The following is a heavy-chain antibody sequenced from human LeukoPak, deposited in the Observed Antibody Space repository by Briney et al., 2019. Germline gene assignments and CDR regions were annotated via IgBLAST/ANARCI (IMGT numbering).Heavy chain of an antibody. Sequence: PGGSLRLSCAASGFTFSSYSTNCVSQAPGNWMEWVSSISSSSSYIYYADSVKGRFTISRDNAKNSLYLQMNSLRAEDTAVYYCARSDPPYDYWGQGTLVTVSS. J-gene: IGHJ4*02. V-gene: IGHV3-21*01. CDR3: ARSDPPYDY. CDR2: ISSSSSYI. CDR1: GFTFSSYS.